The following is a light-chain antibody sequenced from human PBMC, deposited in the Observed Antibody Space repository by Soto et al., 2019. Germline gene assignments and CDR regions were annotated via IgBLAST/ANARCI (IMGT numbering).Light chain of an antibody. CDR2: GNS. Sequence: QSVLTQPPSVSGAPGQRVTISCTGSSSNIGAGYDVHWYQQLPGTAPKLLIYGNSNRPSGVPDRVSGSKSGTSASLAITGLQAEDEADYYCQSYDSRLSGYVFXTGTKVTVL. V-gene: IGLV1-40*01. CDR3: QSYDSRLSGYV. J-gene: IGLJ1*01. CDR1: SSNIGAGYD.